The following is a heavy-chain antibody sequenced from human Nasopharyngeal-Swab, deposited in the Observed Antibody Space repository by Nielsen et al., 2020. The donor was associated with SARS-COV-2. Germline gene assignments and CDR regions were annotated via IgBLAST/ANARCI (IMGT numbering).Heavy chain of an antibody. CDR1: GGSISSSSYY. Sequence: SETLSLTCTVSGGSISSSSYYWGWIRQPPGKGLEWIGSIYYSGNTYYNPSLKSRLTVSVDTSKNQFSLKLSSVTAADTAVYYCARVGYYDSSGYSYYFDYWGQGTLVTVSS. J-gene: IGHJ4*02. V-gene: IGHV4-39*01. D-gene: IGHD3-22*01. CDR2: IYYSGNT. CDR3: ARVGYYDSSGYSYYFDY.